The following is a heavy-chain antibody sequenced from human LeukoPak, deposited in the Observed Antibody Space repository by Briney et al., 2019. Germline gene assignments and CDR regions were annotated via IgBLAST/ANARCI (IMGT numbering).Heavy chain of an antibody. CDR2: SSWSGGNT. CDR3: AKGGNHYYDTSGKYYFDY. CDR1: GFTFRTYA. V-gene: IGHV3-23*01. D-gene: IGHD3-22*01. J-gene: IGHJ4*02. Sequence: GGALRLSCAASGFTFRTYAMPWVRQAPGKGLDGVSSSSWSGGNTYYADSVKGRLTISRDNSKNTLYLQMNSLTAEDTAVYYCAKGGNHYYDTSGKYYFDYWGQGTLVTVSS.